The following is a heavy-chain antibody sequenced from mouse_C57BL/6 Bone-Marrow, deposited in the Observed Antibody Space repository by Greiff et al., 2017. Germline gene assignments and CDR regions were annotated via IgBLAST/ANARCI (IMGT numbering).Heavy chain of an antibody. V-gene: IGHV1-26*01. Sequence: VQLKQSGPELVKPGASVKISCKASGYTFTDYYMNWVKQSHGKSLEWIGDINPNNGGTSYNQKFKGKATLTVDKSSRTAYMGLRSLTSEDSAVYYCARHYYGSSFAMDYWGQGTSVTVSS. CDR3: ARHYYGSSFAMDY. D-gene: IGHD1-1*01. CDR2: INPNNGGT. CDR1: GYTFTDYY. J-gene: IGHJ4*01.